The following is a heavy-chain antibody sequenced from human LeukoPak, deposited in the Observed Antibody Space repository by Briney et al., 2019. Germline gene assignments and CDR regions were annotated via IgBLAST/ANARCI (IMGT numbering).Heavy chain of an antibody. CDR2: IRSKANSYAT. CDR3: TSLSSVQLERHRLERKRYYYYMDV. Sequence: GGSLRLSCAASGFTFSGSAMHWVRQASGKGLEWVGRIRSKANSYATAYAASVKGRFTISRDDSKNTASLQMNSLKTEDTAVYYCTSLSSVQLERHRLERKRYYYYMDVWGKGTTVTVSS. CDR1: GFTFSGSA. D-gene: IGHD1-1*01. J-gene: IGHJ6*03. V-gene: IGHV3-73*01.